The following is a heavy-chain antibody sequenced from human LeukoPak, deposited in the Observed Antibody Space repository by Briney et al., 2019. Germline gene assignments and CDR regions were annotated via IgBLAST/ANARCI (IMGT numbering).Heavy chain of an antibody. D-gene: IGHD2-2*01. CDR2: IFSSGHT. V-gene: IGHV4-31*03. CDR1: GGSISSGGHY. CDR3: ARLYCSSTGCPGYFDL. Sequence: SETLSLTCTVSGGSISSGGHYWSWIRHRPGKGLEWIGYIFSSGHTYYNPSLKSRLTISVDTSENQFSLKLSSVTAADTAVYFCARLYCSSTGCPGYFDLWGRGTLVTVSS. J-gene: IGHJ2*01.